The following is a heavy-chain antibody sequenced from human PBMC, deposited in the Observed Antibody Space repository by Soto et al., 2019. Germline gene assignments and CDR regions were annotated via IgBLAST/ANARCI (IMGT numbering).Heavy chain of an antibody. CDR2: INVYNGNT. V-gene: IGHV1-18*01. D-gene: IGHD3-16*01. CDR3: ARMGDVPYYYYGMDV. CDR1: GYTFSTYG. Sequence: QVQLVQSGAAVKKPGASVKVSCKASGYTFSTYGISWVRQAPGQGLGWMGWINVYNGNTNYARKLQGRITMTTDTSTTTAYMELRSLRSDDTAVYYCARMGDVPYYYYGMDVWGQGTTVTVSS. J-gene: IGHJ6*02.